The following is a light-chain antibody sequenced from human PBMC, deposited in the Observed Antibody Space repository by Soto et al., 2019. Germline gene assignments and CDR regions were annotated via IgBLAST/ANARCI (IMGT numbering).Light chain of an antibody. CDR3: QQLWP. CDR1: QSISSW. J-gene: IGKJ1*01. Sequence: DIQMTQSPSTLSASVGDRVTSTCRASQSISSWLAWYQRKPGKAPKLLIYKASSLESGVPSRFRGSGAGTQFTLTISSLQPADFATYYRQQLWPFGHGTKVHIK. V-gene: IGKV1-5*03. CDR2: KAS.